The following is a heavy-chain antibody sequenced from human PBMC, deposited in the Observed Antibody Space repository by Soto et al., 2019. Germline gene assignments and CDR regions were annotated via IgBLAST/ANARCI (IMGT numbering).Heavy chain of an antibody. CDR1: GYTFTDYY. D-gene: IGHD5-18*01. CDR2: MNPKSGGA. V-gene: IGHV1-2*02. CDR3: TRENIENSDGLYDAFDI. J-gene: IGHJ3*02. Sequence: ASVKVSCKTSGYTFTDYYTHWVRQAPGQGLEWMGWMNPKSGGAYSAQKFQGRVTLTRDTSIGTAYIEVDSLTSDDTAVYFCTRENIENSDGLYDAFDIWGQGTTVTVSS.